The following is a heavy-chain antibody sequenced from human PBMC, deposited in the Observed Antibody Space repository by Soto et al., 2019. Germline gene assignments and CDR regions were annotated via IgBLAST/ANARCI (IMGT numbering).Heavy chain of an antibody. CDR3: VRGGSNYAS. D-gene: IGHD4-4*01. CDR2: MSSGGGTI. J-gene: IGHJ5*02. Sequence: EVQLVESGGGLVQPGGSLRLSCAASGFAFSSYEMDWVRQAPGKGLEWIAYMSSGGGTIYYADSVKGRFTISRDNARDSLYLEMNSLRGEDTAVYYCVRGGSNYASWGQGTLVTVSS. CDR1: GFAFSSYE. V-gene: IGHV3-48*03.